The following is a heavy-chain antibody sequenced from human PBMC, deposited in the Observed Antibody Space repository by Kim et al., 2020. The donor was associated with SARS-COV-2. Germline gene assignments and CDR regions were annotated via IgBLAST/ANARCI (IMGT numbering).Heavy chain of an antibody. CDR2: INSDGSNT. J-gene: IGHJ4*02. CDR3: ARAMYSSSWYVPFDY. V-gene: IGHV3-74*01. D-gene: IGHD6-13*01. CDR1: GFTFSSYW. Sequence: GGSLRLSCAASGFTFSSYWMHWVRQAPGKGLVWVSRINSDGSNTSYADSVKGRFTISRDNAKNTLYLQMNSLRAEDTAVYYCARAMYSSSWYVPFDYWGQGTLVTVSS.